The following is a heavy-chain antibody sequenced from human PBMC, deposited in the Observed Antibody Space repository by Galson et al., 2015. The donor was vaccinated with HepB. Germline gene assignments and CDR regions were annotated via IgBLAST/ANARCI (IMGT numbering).Heavy chain of an antibody. CDR1: GYTFTSYG. J-gene: IGHJ4*02. CDR2: ISAYNGNT. D-gene: IGHD1-1*01. V-gene: IGHV1-18*01. Sequence: SVKVSCKASGYTFTSYGISWVRQAPGQGLEWMGWISAYNGNTNYAQKLQGRVTMTTDTSTSTAYMELRSLRSDDTAVYYCARPLVTTGTGGEGFDYWGQGTLVTVSS. CDR3: ARPLVTTGTGGEGFDY.